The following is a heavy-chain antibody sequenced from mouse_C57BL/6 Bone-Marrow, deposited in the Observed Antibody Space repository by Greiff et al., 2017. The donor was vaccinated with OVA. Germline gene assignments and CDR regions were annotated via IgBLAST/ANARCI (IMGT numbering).Heavy chain of an antibody. J-gene: IGHJ3*01. D-gene: IGHD1-1*01. V-gene: IGHV1-62-2*01. CDR1: GYTFTEYT. CDR2: FYPGSGSI. CDR3: ARHEDHYGSSYGGFAY. Sequence: QVQLQQSGAELARPGASVKLSCKASGYTFTEYTIHWVKQRSGQGLEWIGWFYPGSGSIKYNEKFKDKATLTADKSSSTVYMELSRLTSEDSAVYFCARHEDHYGSSYGGFAYWGQGTLVTVSA.